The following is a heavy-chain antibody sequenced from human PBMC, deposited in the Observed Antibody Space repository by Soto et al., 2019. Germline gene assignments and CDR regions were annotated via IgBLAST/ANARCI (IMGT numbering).Heavy chain of an antibody. CDR3: AKDLYCSGGSSYSFLAAVGTFDY. J-gene: IGHJ4*01. D-gene: IGHD2-15*01. V-gene: IGHV3-23*01. CDR1: GFTFSSYA. Sequence: GGSLRLSCAASGFTFSSYAMSWVRQAPGKGLEWVSAISGSGGSTYYADSVKGRFTISRDNSKNTLYLQMNSLRAEDTAVYYCAKDLYCSGGSSYSFLAAVGTFDYWGRGTLVTVSS. CDR2: ISGSGGST.